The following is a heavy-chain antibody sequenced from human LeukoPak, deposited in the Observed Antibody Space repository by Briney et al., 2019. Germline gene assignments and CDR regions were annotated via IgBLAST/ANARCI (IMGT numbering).Heavy chain of an antibody. Sequence: SVKVSCKASGGTFISYAISWVRQAPGQGLEWMGRIIPIFGTANYAQKFQGRVTITTDESTSTAYTELSSLRSEDTAVYYCARGRITMTFDPWGQGTLVTVSS. CDR3: ARGRITMTFDP. V-gene: IGHV1-69*05. CDR2: IIPIFGTA. CDR1: GGTFISYA. J-gene: IGHJ5*02. D-gene: IGHD3-22*01.